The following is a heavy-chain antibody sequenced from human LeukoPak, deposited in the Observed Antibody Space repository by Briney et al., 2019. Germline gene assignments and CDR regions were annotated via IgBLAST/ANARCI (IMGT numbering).Heavy chain of an antibody. Sequence: GRSLRLSCASSGFTFGDYAMSWFRQAPGKGLEWVGFIRSKTYGGTTEYAASVKGRFTISRDDSRSIAYLQMISLKTEDTAVYYCTGARDRSWYEGLTFDYWGQGTLVTVSS. CDR1: GFTFGDYA. V-gene: IGHV3-49*03. J-gene: IGHJ4*02. CDR3: TGARDRSWYEGLTFDY. D-gene: IGHD6-13*01. CDR2: IRSKTYGGTT.